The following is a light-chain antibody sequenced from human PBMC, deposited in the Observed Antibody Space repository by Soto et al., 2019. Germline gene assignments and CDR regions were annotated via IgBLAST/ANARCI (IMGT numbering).Light chain of an antibody. CDR1: SSDVGSYNL. J-gene: IGLJ7*01. V-gene: IGLV2-23*01. CDR2: EGS. CDR3: CSYVGSSTAV. Sequence: QSALTQPASVSGSPGQSITISCTGTSSDVGSYNLVSWYQQHPGKAPKLMIYEGSKRPSGVSYRFSGSKSGNTASLTISGLQAEYEADYYCCSYVGSSTAVFGGGTQLTVL.